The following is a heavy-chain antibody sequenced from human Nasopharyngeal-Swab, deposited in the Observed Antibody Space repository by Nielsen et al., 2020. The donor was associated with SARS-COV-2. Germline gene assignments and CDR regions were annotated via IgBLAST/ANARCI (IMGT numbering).Heavy chain of an antibody. J-gene: IGHJ4*02. Sequence: GGSLRLSSAASGFTFSTYSMIWVRQAPAKGLEWVSWLRSSVRSIYYPDSVKGRFTIYRDNAKNALYLQMSSLRAEDTAIYYCARLPSSWGRRDFDYWGQGTLVTVSS. D-gene: IGHD7-27*01. CDR1: GFTFSTYS. CDR3: ARLPSSWGRRDFDY. CDR2: LRSSVRSI. V-gene: IGHV3-21*06.